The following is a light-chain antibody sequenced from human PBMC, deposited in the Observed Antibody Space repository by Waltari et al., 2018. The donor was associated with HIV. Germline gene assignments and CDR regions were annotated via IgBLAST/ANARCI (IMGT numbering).Light chain of an antibody. CDR1: QSVSSN. CDR2: GAS. J-gene: IGKJ2*01. CDR3: QQYNNWPRT. V-gene: IGKV3-15*01. Sequence: EIVMTQSPVTVSVSPGERATLSCRASQSVSSNLAWYQQKPGQAPRLLIYGASTRATGIPARCSGSGSGTEFTLTISSLQSEDFAVYYCQQYNNWPRTFGQGTKLEIK.